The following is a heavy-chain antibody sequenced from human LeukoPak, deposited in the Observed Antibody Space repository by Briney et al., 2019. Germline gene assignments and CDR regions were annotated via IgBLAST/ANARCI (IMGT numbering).Heavy chain of an antibody. V-gene: IGHV3-21*01. CDR2: ISSSSSYI. CDR3: AKAPAYYYDSSGLN. CDR1: GFTFSSYS. J-gene: IGHJ4*02. D-gene: IGHD3-22*01. Sequence: GGSLRLSCAASGFTFSSYSMNWVRQAPGKGLEWVSSISSSSSYIYYADSVKGRFTISRDNAKNSLYLQMNSLRAEDTAVYYCAKAPAYYYDSSGLNWGQGTLVTVSS.